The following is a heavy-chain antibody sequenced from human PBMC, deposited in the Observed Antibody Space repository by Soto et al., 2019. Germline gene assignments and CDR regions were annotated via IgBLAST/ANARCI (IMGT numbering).Heavy chain of an antibody. CDR3: AKDRGSGSTSWYNGWFDP. CDR2: ISGSGGST. V-gene: IGHV3-23*01. CDR1: GFTFSSYA. D-gene: IGHD2-2*02. J-gene: IGHJ5*02. Sequence: SGGSLRLSCVASGFTFSSYAMSWVRQAPGKGLEWVSTISGSGGSTYYADSVKGRFTISRDNSKNMLYLQMNSLRAEDTAVYYCAKDRGSGSTSWYNGWFDPWGQGTLVTVSS.